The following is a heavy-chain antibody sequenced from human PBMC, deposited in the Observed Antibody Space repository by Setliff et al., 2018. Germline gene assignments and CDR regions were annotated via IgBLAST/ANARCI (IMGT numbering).Heavy chain of an antibody. V-gene: IGHV3-15*01. CDR3: TTDRAACSGSSCYNGFDV. J-gene: IGHJ3*01. CDR1: GFTFSYAW. Sequence: GGSLRLSCAASGFTFSYAWMLWVRQAPGKGLEWVGRSKSKTAGGAIDYAAPVKGRLTISRDDSKNTLYLQMSSLKTEDTAMYYCTTDRAACSGSSCYNGFDVWGQGTMVTVSS. D-gene: IGHD2-2*02. CDR2: SKSKTAGGAI.